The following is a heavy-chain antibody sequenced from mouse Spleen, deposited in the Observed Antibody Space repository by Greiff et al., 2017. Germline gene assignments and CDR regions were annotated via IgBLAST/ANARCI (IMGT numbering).Heavy chain of an antibody. CDR1: GYSITSGYY. CDR3: ARYYYGYGWFAY. V-gene: IGHV3-6*01. CDR2: ISYDGSN. Sequence: EVQLQQSGPGLVKPSQSLSLTCSVTGYSITSGYYWNWIRQFPGNKLEWMGYISYDGSNNYNPSLKNRISITRDTSKNQFFLKLNSVTTEDTATYYCARYYYGYGWFAYWGQGTLVTVSA. J-gene: IGHJ3*01. D-gene: IGHD2-2*01.